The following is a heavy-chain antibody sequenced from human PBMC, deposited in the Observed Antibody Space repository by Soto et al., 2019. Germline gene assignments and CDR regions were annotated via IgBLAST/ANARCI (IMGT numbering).Heavy chain of an antibody. D-gene: IGHD6-6*01. V-gene: IGHV3-7*03. CDR2: IKQDGSEK. CDR1: GFTLSSYW. J-gene: IGHJ4*02. CDR3: ARVGKAARPGLDY. Sequence: SLRLSCAASGFTLSSYWMSWVRQAPGKGLEWVANIKQDGSEKYYVDSVKGRFTISRDNAKNSLYLQMNSLRAEDTAVYYCARVGKAARPGLDYWGQGTLVTVSS.